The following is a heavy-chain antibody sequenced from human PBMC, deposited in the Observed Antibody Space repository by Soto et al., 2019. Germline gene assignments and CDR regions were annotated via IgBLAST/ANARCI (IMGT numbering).Heavy chain of an antibody. CDR1: GGTFSSYA. CDR2: IIPIFGTA. J-gene: IGHJ4*02. V-gene: IGHV1-69*13. CDR3: ARGVLYDTSGYYYFY. D-gene: IGHD3-22*01. Sequence: ASVKVSCKASGGTFSSYAIDWVRQAPGQGFEWMGGIIPIFGTANYAQKFQGRITITADESTSTAYMELRSLRSEDTAMYYCARGVLYDTSGYYYFYWGQGTLVTVSS.